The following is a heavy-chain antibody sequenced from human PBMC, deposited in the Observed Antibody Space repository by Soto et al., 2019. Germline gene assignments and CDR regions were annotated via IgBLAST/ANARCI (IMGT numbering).Heavy chain of an antibody. CDR1: GFTFSSYD. V-gene: IGHV3-13*01. Sequence: GGSLRLSCAASGFTFSSYDMHWVRQATGKGLEWVSAIGTAGDTYYPGSVKGRFTISRENAKNSLYLQMNSLRAEDTAVYYCARDKDNWNDEDYNYGMDVWGQGTTVTVSS. D-gene: IGHD1-1*01. CDR3: ARDKDNWNDEDYNYGMDV. J-gene: IGHJ6*02. CDR2: IGTAGDT.